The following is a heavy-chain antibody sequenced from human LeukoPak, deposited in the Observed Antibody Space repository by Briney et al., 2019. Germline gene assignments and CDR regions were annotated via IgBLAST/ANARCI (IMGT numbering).Heavy chain of an antibody. CDR2: ISGSGGTT. J-gene: IGHJ6*02. D-gene: IGHD2-2*01. CDR1: GFTFSSYA. V-gene: IGHV3-23*01. Sequence: PGGSLRLSCAASGFTFSSYAMTWVRQAPGKGLEWVSSISGSGGTTYYADSVKGRFTISRDNAKNSLYLQMNSLRAEDTAVYYCARVPAASSVNYYYGMDVWGQGTTVTVSS. CDR3: ARVPAASSVNYYYGMDV.